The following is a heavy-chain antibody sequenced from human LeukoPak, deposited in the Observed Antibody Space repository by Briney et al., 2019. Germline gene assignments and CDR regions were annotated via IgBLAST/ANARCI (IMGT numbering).Heavy chain of an antibody. V-gene: IGHV3-7*01. D-gene: IGHD3-22*01. CDR1: GFTFSSYW. CDR3: ARAYDSSGYYFPYYFDY. J-gene: IGHJ4*02. Sequence: GGSLRLSCAVSGFTFSSYWMSWVRQAPGKGLEWVANIKQDGSEKYYVDSVKGRFTISRDNAKNSLYLQMNSLRAEDTAVYYCARAYDSSGYYFPYYFDYWGQGTLVTVSS. CDR2: IKQDGSEK.